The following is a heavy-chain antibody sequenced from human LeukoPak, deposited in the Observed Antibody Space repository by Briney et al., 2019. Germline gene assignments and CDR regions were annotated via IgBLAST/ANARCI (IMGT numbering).Heavy chain of an antibody. CDR1: GFTFSSYW. CDR2: IKQDGSEK. Sequence: GGSLRLSCAASGFTFSSYWMSWVRQAPGKGLEWVANIKQDGSEKYYVDSVKGRFTISRDNAKNSLYLQMNSLRAEDTAVYYCARDRSFGSSFYFDYWGRGTLVTVSS. J-gene: IGHJ4*02. V-gene: IGHV3-7*01. D-gene: IGHD6-13*01. CDR3: ARDRSFGSSFYFDY.